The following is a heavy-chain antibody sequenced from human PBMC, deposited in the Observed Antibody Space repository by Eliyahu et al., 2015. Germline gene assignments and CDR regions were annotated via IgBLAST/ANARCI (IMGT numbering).Heavy chain of an antibody. J-gene: IGHJ3*02. D-gene: IGHD5-18*01. CDR2: ISGSGGST. V-gene: IGHV3-23*01. Sequence: FSSYAMSWVRQAPGKGLEWVSAISGSGGSTYYADSVKGRFTISRDNSKNTLYLQMNSLRAEDTAVYYCAKVVPYSYGYGDAFDIWGQGKMVTVSS. CDR3: AKVVPYSYGYGDAFDI. CDR1: FSSYA.